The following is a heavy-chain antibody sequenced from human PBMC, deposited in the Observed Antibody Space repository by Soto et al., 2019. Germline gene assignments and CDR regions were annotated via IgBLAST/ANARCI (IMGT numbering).Heavy chain of an antibody. V-gene: IGHV3-30*18. D-gene: IGHD3-9*01. J-gene: IGHJ4*02. CDR3: AKDLADILTGYYPPQDY. CDR1: GFTFSSYG. Sequence: QVQLVESGGDVVQPGRSLRLSCAASGFTFSSYGMHWVRQAPGKGLEWVAVISYDGSNKYYADSVKGRFTISRDNSKNXPYLQMNSLRAEDTAVYYCAKDLADILTGYYPPQDYWGQGTLVTVSS. CDR2: ISYDGSNK.